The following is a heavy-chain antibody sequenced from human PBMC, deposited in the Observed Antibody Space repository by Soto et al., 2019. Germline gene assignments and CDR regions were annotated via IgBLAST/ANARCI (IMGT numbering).Heavy chain of an antibody. Sequence: SETLSLTCTVSGGSISSSSYYWGWMRQPPGKGLEWIGSIDYSGCTYYNPSLKSRVAITVDTSKNQFTLKLSSVTAADTAGYYCARHRLWLGELFGYYYYGMDVWGQGTTVTVSS. CDR2: IDYSGCT. V-gene: IGHV4-39*01. D-gene: IGHD3-10*01. J-gene: IGHJ6*02. CDR1: GGSISSSSYY. CDR3: ARHRLWLGELFGYYYYGMDV.